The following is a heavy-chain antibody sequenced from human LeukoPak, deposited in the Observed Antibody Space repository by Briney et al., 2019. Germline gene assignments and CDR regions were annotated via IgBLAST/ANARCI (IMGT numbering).Heavy chain of an antibody. J-gene: IGHJ4*02. Sequence: ASVKVSCKVSGYTLTELSMHWVRQAPGKGLEWMGGFDPEDGETIYAQKFQGRVTMTEDTSTDTAYMELSSLRSEDTAVYYCATVSGATWTLDYWGQGTLVTVSS. D-gene: IGHD1-26*01. V-gene: IGHV1-24*01. CDR3: ATVSGATWTLDY. CDR1: GYTLTELS. CDR2: FDPEDGET.